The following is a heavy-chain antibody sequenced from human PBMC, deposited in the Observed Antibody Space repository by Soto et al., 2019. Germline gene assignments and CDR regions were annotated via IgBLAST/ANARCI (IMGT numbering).Heavy chain of an antibody. Sequence: GASVKVSCKASGYTFTSYAMHWVRQAPGQRLEWMGWINAGNGNTKYSQKFQGRVTITRDTSTGTAYMELNRLRSEDTAVYYCVRDSPIGSTFSGYDGIDYWGQGTLVTVSS. J-gene: IGHJ4*02. CDR1: GYTFTSYA. D-gene: IGHD5-12*01. CDR2: INAGNGNT. CDR3: VRDSPIGSTFSGYDGIDY. V-gene: IGHV1-3*01.